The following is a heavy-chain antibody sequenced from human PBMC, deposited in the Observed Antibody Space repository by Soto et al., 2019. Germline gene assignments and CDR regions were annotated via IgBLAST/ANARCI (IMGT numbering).Heavy chain of an antibody. CDR1: GGSVSNNTYY. J-gene: IGHJ4*02. D-gene: IGHD6-19*01. Sequence: SETLSLTCTVSGGSVSNNTYYWGWIRQSPGKGLEWIGSIYYDETAYFNPSLKSRPTLSIDTSNNHFSLRLNSVTAADTALYFCARQVYSSGWLYFFDTWVQGTLVTVSS. V-gene: IGHV4-39*01. CDR3: ARQVYSSGWLYFFDT. CDR2: IYYDETA.